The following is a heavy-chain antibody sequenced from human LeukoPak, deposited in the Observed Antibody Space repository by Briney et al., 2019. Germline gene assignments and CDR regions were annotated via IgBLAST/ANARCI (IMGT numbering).Heavy chain of an antibody. J-gene: IGHJ4*02. D-gene: IGHD6-19*01. CDR3: ARRGWSSGWEFDY. V-gene: IGHV5-51*01. Sequence: GESLKISCKASGYSLTSYWIGWVRQMPGKGLEWMGIIYPGDSDTRYRPSFQGQVTISADKSISTAYLQWSSLKASDTAMYYCARRGWSSGWEFDYWGQGTLVTVSS. CDR2: IYPGDSDT. CDR1: GYSLTSYW.